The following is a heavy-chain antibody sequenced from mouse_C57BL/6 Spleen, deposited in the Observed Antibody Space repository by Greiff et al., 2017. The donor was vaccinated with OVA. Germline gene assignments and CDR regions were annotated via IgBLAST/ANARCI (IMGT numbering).Heavy chain of an antibody. CDR2: INPSNGGT. Sequence: QVQLKQPGTELVKPGASVKLSCKASGYTFTSYWMHWVKQRPGQGLEWIGNINPSNGGTNYNEKFKSKATLTVDKSSSTAYMQLSSLTSEDSAVYYCARCRLYYAGFAYWGQGTLVTVSA. CDR1: GYTFTSYW. CDR3: ARCRLYYAGFAY. V-gene: IGHV1-53*01. D-gene: IGHD1-1*02. J-gene: IGHJ3*01.